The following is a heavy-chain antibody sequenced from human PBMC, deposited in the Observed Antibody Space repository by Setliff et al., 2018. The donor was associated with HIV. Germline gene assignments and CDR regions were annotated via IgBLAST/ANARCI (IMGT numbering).Heavy chain of an antibody. V-gene: IGHV1-18*01. Sequence: GASVKVSCKASGYTFTSYGITWVRQAPGQGLEWMGWTSTYNGNTHYAQKLQGRVTMTTDTSTSTAYMELRSLRSDDTAMYYCARKYTGGPLDYWGKGTLVTVSS. CDR1: GYTFTSYG. D-gene: IGHD6-19*01. CDR2: TSTYNGNT. CDR3: ARKYTGGPLDY. J-gene: IGHJ4*02.